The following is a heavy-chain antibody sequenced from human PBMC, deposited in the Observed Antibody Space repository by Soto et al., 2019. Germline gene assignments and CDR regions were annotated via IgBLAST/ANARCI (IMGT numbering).Heavy chain of an antibody. CDR3: ARGPTYYDFWSGFHWGY. J-gene: IGHJ4*02. Sequence: EVQLVESGGGLVQPGGSLRLSCAASGFTFSSYWMHWVRQAPGKGLVWVPRINSDGSSTSYADSVKGRFTISRDNAKNTLYLQMNSLRAEDTAVYYCARGPTYYDFWSGFHWGYWGQGTLVTVSS. CDR2: INSDGSST. CDR1: GFTFSSYW. V-gene: IGHV3-74*01. D-gene: IGHD3-3*01.